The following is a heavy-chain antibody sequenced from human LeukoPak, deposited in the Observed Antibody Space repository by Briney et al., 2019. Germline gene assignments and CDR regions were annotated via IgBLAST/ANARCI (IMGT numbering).Heavy chain of an antibody. V-gene: IGHV3-23*01. CDR1: GFTFSDFW. CDR3: AKDHAYDTSGYYYDY. J-gene: IGHJ4*02. D-gene: IGHD3-22*01. Sequence: QSGGSLRLSCAASGFTFSDFWMHWVRQAPGKGLEWVSAISGSGNITYSADSVQGRFTISRDNSKNTLYLQMNSLRAEDTAVYYCAKDHAYDTSGYYYDYWGQGTLVTVSS. CDR2: ISGSGNIT.